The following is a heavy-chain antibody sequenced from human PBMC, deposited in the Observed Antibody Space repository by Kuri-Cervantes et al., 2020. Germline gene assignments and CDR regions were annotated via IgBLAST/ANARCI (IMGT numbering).Heavy chain of an antibody. D-gene: IGHD1-26*01. CDR2: IIPIFGTA. V-gene: IGHV1-69*13. J-gene: IGHJ5*02. CDR3: ARVGRTALVGASNWFDP. CDR1: GGTFSSYA. Sequence: SVKVSCKASGGTFSSYAISWVRQAPGQGLEWMGGIIPIFGTANYAQKFQGRVTITADESTSTAYMELSSLRSEGTAVYYCARVGRTALVGASNWFDPWGQGTLVTVSS.